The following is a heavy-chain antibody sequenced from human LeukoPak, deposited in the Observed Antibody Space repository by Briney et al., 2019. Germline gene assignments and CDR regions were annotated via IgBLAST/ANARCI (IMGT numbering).Heavy chain of an antibody. V-gene: IGHV6-1*01. CDR3: ARTGGHFDY. Sequence: SQTLSLTCAISGDSVSSNSAAWNWIRQSPSRGLEWLGRTYYRSKWYSEYAVSVRGRATINPDTSKNQFSLQLKSVTPEDTAVYYCARTGGHFDYWGQGPWSPSPQ. D-gene: IGHD3-10*01. CDR2: TYYRSKWYS. CDR1: GDSVSSNSAA. J-gene: IGHJ4*02.